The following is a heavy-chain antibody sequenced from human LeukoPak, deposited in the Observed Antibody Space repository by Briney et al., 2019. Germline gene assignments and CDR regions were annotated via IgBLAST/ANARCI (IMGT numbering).Heavy chain of an antibody. CDR2: ISGSGGST. CDR1: GFTSSSYA. V-gene: IGHV3-23*01. D-gene: IGHD1-20*01. Sequence: GGSLRLSCAASGFTSSSYAMSWVRQAPGKGLEWVSAISGSGGSTYYADSVKGRFTISRDNSKNTLYLQMNSLRAEDTAVYYCAKDPNYNWNDVGGWFDPWGQGTLVTVSS. CDR3: AKDPNYNWNDVGGWFDP. J-gene: IGHJ5*02.